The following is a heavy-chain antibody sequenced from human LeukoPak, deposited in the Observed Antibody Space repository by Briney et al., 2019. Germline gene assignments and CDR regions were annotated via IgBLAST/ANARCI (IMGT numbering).Heavy chain of an antibody. CDR1: GYIFGSYY. Sequence: ASVKVSCKASGYIFGSYYMHWVRQAPGQGLEWMGRINPSGSSTTYAPKFQGRVTMSRDMSTSAVYMELSSLRSEDTAVYYCERALLGQLLFYWGQGTLVTVSS. D-gene: IGHD2-2*01. J-gene: IGHJ4*02. CDR3: ERALLGQLLFY. V-gene: IGHV1-46*01. CDR2: INPSGSST.